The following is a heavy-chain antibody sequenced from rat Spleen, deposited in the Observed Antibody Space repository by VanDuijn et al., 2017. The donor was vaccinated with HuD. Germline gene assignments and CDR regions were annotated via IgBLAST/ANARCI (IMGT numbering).Heavy chain of an antibody. CDR2: IWSNGGT. CDR1: GLSLTSNS. CDR3: TGRPTRDDVNYYYGYYFDY. Sequence: QVQLKESGPGLVQPSQTLSLTCTVSGLSLTSNSVSWIRQPPGKGLEWMGVIWSNGGTDYNSAIKSRLSISRDTSKSQVFLKNNNLATENTAIYICTGRPTRDDVNYYYGYYFDYGGQGVLVTVSS. J-gene: IGHJ2*01. D-gene: IGHD1-12*02. V-gene: IGHV2-47*01.